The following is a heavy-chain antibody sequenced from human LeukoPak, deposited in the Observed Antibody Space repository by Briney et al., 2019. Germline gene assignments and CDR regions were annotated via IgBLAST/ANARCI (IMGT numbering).Heavy chain of an antibody. J-gene: IGHJ6*03. D-gene: IGHD2-8*02. V-gene: IGHV3-33*01. CDR3: ARRQGIVSTGYYYYYMDV. CDR2: IWYDGSNK. CDR1: GFTFSSYG. Sequence: GGSLRLSCAASGFTFSSYGMHWVRQAPGKGLEWVAVIWYDGSNKYYADSVKGRFTISRDNSKNTLYLQMNSLRAEDTAVYSCARRQGIVSTGYYYYYMDVWGKGTTVTVSS.